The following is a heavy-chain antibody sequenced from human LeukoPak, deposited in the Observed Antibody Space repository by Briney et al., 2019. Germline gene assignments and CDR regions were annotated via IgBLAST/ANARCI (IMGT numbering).Heavy chain of an antibody. J-gene: IGHJ6*03. CDR2: ISSSGGAT. CDR1: GITFRSYA. V-gene: IGHV3-23*01. Sequence: GGSLRLSCAASGITFRSYAMSWVRQAPGKGLEWVSGISSSGGATYYADSVKGRFTISRVNSKNTLYLQMNSLRDEDTAVYYCAKGLGYYYYMDVWGKGTTVTVSS. CDR3: AKGLGYYYYMDV.